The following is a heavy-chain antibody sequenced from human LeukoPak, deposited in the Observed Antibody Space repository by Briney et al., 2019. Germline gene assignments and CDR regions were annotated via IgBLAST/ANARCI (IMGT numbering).Heavy chain of an antibody. CDR1: SGSISTSNYY. D-gene: IGHD4-17*01. CDR3: ARSDTTVTGLDP. CDR2: IFYSGST. V-gene: IGHV4-39*07. Sequence: SETLSLTCTVSSGSISTSNYYWGWVRQPPGKALEWIGNIFYSGSTYYSPSLKSRVTISLDTSRNQFSLKLNSVTAADTVVYYCARSDTTVTGLDPWGQGTLVSVSS. J-gene: IGHJ5*02.